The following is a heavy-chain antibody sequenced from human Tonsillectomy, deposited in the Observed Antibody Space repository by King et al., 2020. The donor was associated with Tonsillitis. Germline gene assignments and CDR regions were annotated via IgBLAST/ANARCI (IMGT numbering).Heavy chain of an antibody. J-gene: IGHJ5*02. Sequence: VQLVESGGGVVQPGRSLRLSCAAPGFTFSNYGMHWVRQAPGKGLEWVAVISDDESNIYYADSVEGRFTISRDNSKNMLYLQMNSLRAEDTAVYYCARRARYYDSSGYSYWFAPWGQGTLVTVSS. CDR2: ISDDESNI. D-gene: IGHD3-22*01. CDR3: ARRARYYDSSGYSYWFAP. V-gene: IGHV3-33*05. CDR1: GFTFSNYG.